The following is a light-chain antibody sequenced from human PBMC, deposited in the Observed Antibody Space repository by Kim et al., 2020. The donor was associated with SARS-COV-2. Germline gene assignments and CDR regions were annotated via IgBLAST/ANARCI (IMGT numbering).Light chain of an antibody. CDR3: QQYGSSPRT. J-gene: IGKJ1*01. V-gene: IGKV3-20*01. Sequence: SPGEGAALSCRASQSVSRSYLAWYQQKPGQAPRLLIYGASSRATGIPDRFSGSGSGTDFTLTITRLEPEDFAVYYCQQYGSSPRTFGQGTQVDIK. CDR1: QSVSRSY. CDR2: GAS.